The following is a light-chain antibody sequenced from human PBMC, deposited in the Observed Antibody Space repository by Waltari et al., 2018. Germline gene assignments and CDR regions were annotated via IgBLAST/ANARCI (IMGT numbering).Light chain of an antibody. Sequence: EVVMTQSPATLSVSPGERATLSCRASQSVSSNLAWYQHKPGQAPRLLIYGASTRATCIPARFSGSGSGTDFTLTISSLQSEDFAAYYCQQYNNWPPWTFGQGTTVEIK. J-gene: IGKJ1*01. CDR3: QQYNNWPPWT. CDR1: QSVSSN. V-gene: IGKV3-15*01. CDR2: GAS.